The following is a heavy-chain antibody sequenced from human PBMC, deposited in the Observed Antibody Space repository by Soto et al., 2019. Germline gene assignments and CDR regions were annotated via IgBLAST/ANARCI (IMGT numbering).Heavy chain of an antibody. D-gene: IGHD6-13*01. CDR1: GGTFRNYA. CDR3: AIPLPKQQLVRGAFDH. J-gene: IGHJ4*02. CDR2: SIPVFGTA. V-gene: IGHV1-69*01. Sequence: QVQLVQSGAEVKKPGSSGKLSCKTSGGTFRNYAINGVRQAPGQGREWRGGSIPVFGTANYAQTFKGRFTITADESTSTAYMELNSLRSEDTAVYYCAIPLPKQQLVRGAFDHWGQGTLVTVAS.